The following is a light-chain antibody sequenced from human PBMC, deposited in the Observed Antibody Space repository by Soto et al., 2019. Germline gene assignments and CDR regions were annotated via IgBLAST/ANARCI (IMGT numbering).Light chain of an antibody. CDR2: DVS. V-gene: IGLV2-14*03. Sequence: QSVLTQPASVSGSPGQSITISCTGTISDVGGYNYVSWYQQHPGKAPKLMIFDVSNRPSGVSNRFSGSKSGYTASLTISGLQAEDEADYYCSSYTDSSTYVFGTGTKLTVL. CDR1: ISDVGGYNY. CDR3: SSYTDSSTYV. J-gene: IGLJ1*01.